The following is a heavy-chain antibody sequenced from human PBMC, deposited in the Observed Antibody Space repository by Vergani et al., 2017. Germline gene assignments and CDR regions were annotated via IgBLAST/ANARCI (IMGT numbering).Heavy chain of an antibody. CDR2: ISYSGDT. CDR3: ARGGWLVPDV. CDR1: GDSLRGHY. J-gene: IGHJ4*02. Sequence: QVQLRQWGAGLVKPSETLSLTCGIYGDSLRGHYWSWIRQSPGQGLEWIGYISYSGDTNCAPSLKSRVSISLDTSKNQFSLQVNSVTPSDTAVYYCARGGWLVPDVWGQGTLVTVSS. D-gene: IGHD2-21*02. V-gene: IGHV4-59*11.